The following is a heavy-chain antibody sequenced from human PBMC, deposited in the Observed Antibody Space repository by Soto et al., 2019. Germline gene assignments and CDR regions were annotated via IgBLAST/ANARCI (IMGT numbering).Heavy chain of an antibody. Sequence: VASVKVSCKASGGTFSSYAISWVRQAPGQGLEWMGGIIPIFGTANYAQKFQGRVTITADESTSTAYMELSSLRSEDTAVYYCARGREEYSSSSGEYYFDYWGQGTLVTVSS. CDR1: GGTFSSYA. D-gene: IGHD6-6*01. V-gene: IGHV1-69*13. CDR3: ARGREEYSSSSGEYYFDY. CDR2: IIPIFGTA. J-gene: IGHJ4*02.